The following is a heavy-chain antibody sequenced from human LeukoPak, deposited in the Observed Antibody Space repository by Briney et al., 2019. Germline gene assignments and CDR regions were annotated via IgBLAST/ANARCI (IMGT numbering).Heavy chain of an antibody. Sequence: GRSLRLSCAASGFTFSSDETNWVRQPPGKGLEWVSYMSSSGSTIYYADSVKGRFTISRDNAKNSLYLQMNSLRAEDTAVYYCARGWFDYWGQGTLVTVSS. CDR1: GFTFSSDE. J-gene: IGHJ5*01. V-gene: IGHV3-48*03. CDR2: MSSSGSTI. CDR3: ARGWFDY.